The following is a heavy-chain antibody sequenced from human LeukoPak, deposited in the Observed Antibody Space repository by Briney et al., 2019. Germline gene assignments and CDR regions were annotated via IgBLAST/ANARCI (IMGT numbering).Heavy chain of an antibody. CDR1: GFTFSSYE. V-gene: IGHV3-7*01. CDR3: ARDSSGLSDY. D-gene: IGHD3-22*01. J-gene: IGHJ4*02. CDR2: IKQDGSEK. Sequence: GGSLSLSCAASGFTFSSYEMSWVRQAPGKGLEWVANIKQDGSEKCYVDSVKGRFTISRDNAKNSLYLQMNSLRAEDTAVYYCARDSSGLSDYWGQGTLVTVSS.